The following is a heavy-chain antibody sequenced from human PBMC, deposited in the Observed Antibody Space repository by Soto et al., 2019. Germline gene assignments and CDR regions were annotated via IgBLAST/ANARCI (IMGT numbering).Heavy chain of an antibody. CDR3: AKDIGVRGVTGEPYYYYYGMDV. J-gene: IGHJ6*02. Sequence: VGSLRLSCAASGFTFDDYAMHWVRQAPGKGLEWVSLISWDGGSTYYADSVKGRFTISRDNSKNSLYLQMNSLRAEDTALYYCAKDIGVRGVTGEPYYYYYGMDVWGQGTAVTVSS. D-gene: IGHD3-10*01. CDR2: ISWDGGST. V-gene: IGHV3-43D*04. CDR1: GFTFDDYA.